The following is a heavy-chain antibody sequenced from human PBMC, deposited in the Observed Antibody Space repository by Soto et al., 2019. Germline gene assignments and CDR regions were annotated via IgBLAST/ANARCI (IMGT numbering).Heavy chain of an antibody. CDR1: GGSINSSSYF. J-gene: IGHJ5*02. V-gene: IGHV4-39*01. D-gene: IGHD6-19*01. Sequence: SETLSLTCSVSGGSINSSSYFWGWVRQPPGKGLEWIGSIYYSGSTYYNPSLRRRVTISVDTSKNQFSLKLSSVTAADTAVVYCARHYSRGSRNWFDPWGQGTLVTVSS. CDR2: IYYSGST. CDR3: ARHYSRGSRNWFDP.